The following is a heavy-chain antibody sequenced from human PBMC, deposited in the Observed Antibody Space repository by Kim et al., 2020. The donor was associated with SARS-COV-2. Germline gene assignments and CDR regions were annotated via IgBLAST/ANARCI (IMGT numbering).Heavy chain of an antibody. J-gene: IGHJ4*02. Sequence: TYYADSVRGRFTVSRDDSKNTMYLQMYSLRAEDTAMYYCVTQWYGELLPNYWGQGTPVTVSS. D-gene: IGHD3-10*01. CDR2: T. V-gene: IGHV3-23*01. CDR3: VTQWYGELLPNY.